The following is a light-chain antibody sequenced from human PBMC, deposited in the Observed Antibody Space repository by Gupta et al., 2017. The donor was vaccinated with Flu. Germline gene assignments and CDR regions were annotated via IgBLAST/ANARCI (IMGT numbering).Light chain of an antibody. Sequence: EIVLTQSPVTLSLSPGERAVLSCRASQSVGNYLAWYQQRPGQAPRLLMIDASKRAAGIPARFIGSGYGTDFTLTITTLGPEDFAVYYCQQVSDLPMYTFGQGTKLEIK. V-gene: IGKV3-11*01. CDR1: QSVGNY. CDR2: DAS. CDR3: QQVSDLPMYT. J-gene: IGKJ2*01.